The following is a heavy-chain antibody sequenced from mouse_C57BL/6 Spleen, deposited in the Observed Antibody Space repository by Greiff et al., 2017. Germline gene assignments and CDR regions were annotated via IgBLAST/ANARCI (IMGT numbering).Heavy chain of an antibody. D-gene: IGHD2-4*01. J-gene: IGHJ1*03. CDR2: INPNNGGT. Sequence: EVQLQQSGPELVKPGASVKIPCKASGYTFTDYNMDWVKQSHGKSLEWIGDINPNNGGTIYNQKFKGKATLTVDKSSSTAYMQLRSLTSEDTAVYYCAREKGWDYESWYFDVWGTGTTVTVSS. CDR3: AREKGWDYESWYFDV. V-gene: IGHV1-18*01. CDR1: GYTFTDYN.